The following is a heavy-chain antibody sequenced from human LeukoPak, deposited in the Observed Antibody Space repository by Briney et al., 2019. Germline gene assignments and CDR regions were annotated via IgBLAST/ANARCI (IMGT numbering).Heavy chain of an antibody. Sequence: SETLSLTCIVSGGSISGYYWSWIRQPPGKGLEWIGYIYYSGSTNYNPSLESRVTISLHTSKIQFSLRLSSVTAADTAVYYCAREDRYGSGSFDYWGQGTLVTVSS. J-gene: IGHJ4*02. CDR2: IYYSGST. CDR1: GGSISGYY. D-gene: IGHD3-10*01. CDR3: AREDRYGSGSFDY. V-gene: IGHV4-59*01.